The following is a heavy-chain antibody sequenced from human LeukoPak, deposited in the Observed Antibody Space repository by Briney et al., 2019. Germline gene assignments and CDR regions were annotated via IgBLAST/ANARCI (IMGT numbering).Heavy chain of an antibody. CDR1: GFTFSSYE. CDR3: ARRATTITMVRGNWFDP. V-gene: IGHV3-48*03. CDR2: ISSSGSTI. Sequence: PGGSLRLSCAASGFTFSSYEMNWVRQAPGKGLEWVSYISSSGSTIYYADSVKGRFTISRDNAKNSLYLQMNSLRAEDTAVYYCARRATTITMVRGNWFDPWGQGTLVTVSS. D-gene: IGHD3-10*01. J-gene: IGHJ5*02.